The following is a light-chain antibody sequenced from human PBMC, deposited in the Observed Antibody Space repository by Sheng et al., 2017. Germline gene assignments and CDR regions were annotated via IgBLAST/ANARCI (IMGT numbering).Light chain of an antibody. CDR2: AAS. CDR3: QHYIRAPYT. Sequence: DLQMTQSPSSLSASVGDRVTITCRASQGINYYLAWYQQKPGEVPKLLIYAASTLQSGVPSRFSGSGSGTEFTLIISDLQPEDVATYFCQHYIRAPYTFGQGTKLEIK. J-gene: IGKJ2*01. CDR1: QGINYY. V-gene: IGKV1-27*01.